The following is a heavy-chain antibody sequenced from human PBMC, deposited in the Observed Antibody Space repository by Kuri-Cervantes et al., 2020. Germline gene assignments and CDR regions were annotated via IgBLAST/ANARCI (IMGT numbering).Heavy chain of an antibody. CDR2: IRSSGSTM. J-gene: IGHJ4*02. CDR1: GFTFSRYW. D-gene: IGHD3-16*01. Sequence: ESLKISCAASGFTFSRYWMNWVRQASGKGLEWVSHIRSSGSTMYYAESVKGRFTISRDNAKNSLYLQMNTLRAEDTAVYYCARGYSYAYNYWGPGTLVTVFS. V-gene: IGHV3-48*01. CDR3: ARGYSYAYNY.